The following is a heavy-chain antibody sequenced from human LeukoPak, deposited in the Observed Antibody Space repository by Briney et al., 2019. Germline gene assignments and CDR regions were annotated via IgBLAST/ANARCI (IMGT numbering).Heavy chain of an antibody. CDR1: GFIFRSYA. V-gene: IGHV3-23*01. CDR3: AKDIGIAAADPPYYYGMDV. J-gene: IGHJ6*02. Sequence: PGGSLRLSCAASGFIFRSYAMSWVRQAPGKGLEWVSSISSSGGRTFYADSVKGRATISRDNSKNVLYLQMNSLRAEDTALYYCAKDIGIAAADPPYYYGMDVWGQGTTVTVSS. D-gene: IGHD6-13*01. CDR2: ISSSGGRT.